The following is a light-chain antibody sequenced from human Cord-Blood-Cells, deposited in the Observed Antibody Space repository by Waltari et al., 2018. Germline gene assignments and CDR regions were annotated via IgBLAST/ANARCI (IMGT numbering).Light chain of an antibody. CDR2: WAS. Sequence: DIVMTQSPDSLAVFLGERATINCKYSQSFLYSSNNKNYLAWYQQKPGQPPKLLIYWASTRESGVPDRFSGSGSGTDFTLTISSLQAEDVAVYYCQQYYSTPLTFGGGTKVEIK. J-gene: IGKJ4*01. V-gene: IGKV4-1*01. CDR3: QQYYSTPLT. CDR1: QSFLYSSNNKNY.